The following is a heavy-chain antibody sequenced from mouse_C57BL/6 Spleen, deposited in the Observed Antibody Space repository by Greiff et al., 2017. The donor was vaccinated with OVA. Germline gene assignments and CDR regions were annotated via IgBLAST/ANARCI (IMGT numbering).Heavy chain of an antibody. Sequence: QVQLQQPGAELVKPGASVKMSCKASGYTFTSSWITWVKQRPGQGLEWIGDIYPGSGSTNYNEKFKSKATLTVDTSSSTAYMQLSSLTSEDSAVYYCARRGGTAQGYFDYWGQGTTLTVSS. CDR2: IYPGSGST. CDR3: ARRGGTAQGYFDY. J-gene: IGHJ2*01. CDR1: GYTFTSSW. V-gene: IGHV1-55*01. D-gene: IGHD3-2*02.